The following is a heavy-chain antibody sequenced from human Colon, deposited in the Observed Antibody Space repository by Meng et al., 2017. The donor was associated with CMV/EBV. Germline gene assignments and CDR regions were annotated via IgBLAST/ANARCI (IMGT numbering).Heavy chain of an antibody. D-gene: IGHD1-1*01. V-gene: IGHV5-51*01. CDR2: IYPDDSDV. J-gene: IGHJ4*02. Sequence: GESLKISCKGSGYSFTSQWIGWVRQMPGKGLEWMGIIYPDDSDVKYNPTFRGQVTISADKSIDTAFLQLNRLEASDTAMYYCVRLGYTGYFDFWAQGTLVTRLL. CDR3: VRLGYTGYFDF. CDR1: GYSFTSQW.